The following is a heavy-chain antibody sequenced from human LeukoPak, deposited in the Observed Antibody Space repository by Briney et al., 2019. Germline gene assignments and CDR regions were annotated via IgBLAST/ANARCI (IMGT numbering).Heavy chain of an antibody. D-gene: IGHD6-19*01. CDR3: AREGRGGWYFDY. J-gene: IGHJ4*02. V-gene: IGHV3-21*01. CDR2: ISSSSSYI. CDR1: RFTFSSCS. Sequence: GGSLRLSCAASRFTFSSCSMNWVRQAPGKGLEWVSPISSSSSYIYYADSVKGRFTISRDNAKNSLYLQMNSLRAEDTAVYYCAREGRGGWYFDYWGQGTLVTVSS.